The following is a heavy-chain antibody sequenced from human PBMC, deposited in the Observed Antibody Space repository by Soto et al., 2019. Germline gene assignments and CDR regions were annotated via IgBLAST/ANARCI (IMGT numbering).Heavy chain of an antibody. D-gene: IGHD2-15*01. Sequence: QVQLQESGPGLVKPSQTLSLTCTVSGGSISSGDYYWSWIRQPPGKGLEWIGYIYYSGSTYYNPSLKSRVTISVDTSKNQFSLKLSSVTAADTAVYYCARGHCSGGSCYYWYFDLWGRGTLVTVSS. CDR3: ARGHCSGGSCYYWYFDL. J-gene: IGHJ2*01. CDR1: GGSISSGDYY. CDR2: IYYSGST. V-gene: IGHV4-30-4*01.